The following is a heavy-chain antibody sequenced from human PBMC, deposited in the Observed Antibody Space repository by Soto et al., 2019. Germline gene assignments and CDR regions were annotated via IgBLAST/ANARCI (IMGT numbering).Heavy chain of an antibody. Sequence: QVQLVQSGAEVKKPGASVKVSCKASGYIFTSYDINWVRQATGQGLEWMGWMNTNTGNTGYAQKFQGRVTMTRNTSISTAYMELSSLRSEDTAVYYCARGTRLHKDTVTTYYFDYWGQGTLVTVSS. D-gene: IGHD4-17*01. J-gene: IGHJ4*02. CDR1: GYIFTSYD. CDR3: ARGTRLHKDTVTTYYFDY. CDR2: MNTNTGNT. V-gene: IGHV1-8*01.